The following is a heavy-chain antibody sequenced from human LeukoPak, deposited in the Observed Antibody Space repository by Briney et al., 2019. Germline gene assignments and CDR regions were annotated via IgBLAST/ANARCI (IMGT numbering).Heavy chain of an antibody. CDR2: ISTSSSYI. D-gene: IGHD5-24*01. Sequence: PGGSLRLSCAASGFTFSSYSMNWVRQAPGKGLEWVSSISTSSSYIYYADSVKGRLTISRDNAKKSLYLQMNSLRAEDTAVYYCARGDGYNSYYFDYWGQGTLVTVSS. CDR3: ARGDGYNSYYFDY. CDR1: GFTFSSYS. V-gene: IGHV3-21*04. J-gene: IGHJ4*02.